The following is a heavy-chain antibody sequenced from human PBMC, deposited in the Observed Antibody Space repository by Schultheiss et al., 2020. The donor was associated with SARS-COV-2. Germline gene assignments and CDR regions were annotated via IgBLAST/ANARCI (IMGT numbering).Heavy chain of an antibody. CDR2: ISAYNGNT. CDR3: ARVYYYDSSGYYYGHYFDY. J-gene: IGHJ4*02. CDR1: GYTFTSYD. V-gene: IGHV1-18*01. Sequence: ASVKVSCKASGYTFTSYDINWVRHATGQGLEWMGWISAYNGNTNYAQKLQGRVTMTTDTSTSTAYMELRSLRSDDTAVYYCARVYYYDSSGYYYGHYFDYWGQGTLVTVSS. D-gene: IGHD3-22*01.